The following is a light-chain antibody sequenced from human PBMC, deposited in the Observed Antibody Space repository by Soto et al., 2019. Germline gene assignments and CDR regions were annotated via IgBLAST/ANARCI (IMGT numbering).Light chain of an antibody. V-gene: IGKV3-20*01. J-gene: IGKJ1*01. CDR1: QSVSSS. Sequence: EIVLTQSPGTLSLSPGDRATLSCRASQSVSSSLAWYQHKPGQAPTLLMFGASSRATGIPERFSGSGSGTDFTLTISRLEPEDFAVYYCQQYDGSPRTFGQGTKVEIK. CDR2: GAS. CDR3: QQYDGSPRT.